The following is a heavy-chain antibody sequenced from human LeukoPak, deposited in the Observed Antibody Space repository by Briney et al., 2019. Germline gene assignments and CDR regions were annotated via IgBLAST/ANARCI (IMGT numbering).Heavy chain of an antibody. CDR3: ARVGYCGGDCYPFDY. CDR1: GGSISSYY. V-gene: IGHV4-4*07. Sequence: SETLSLTCTVSGGSISSYYWSWIRQPAGKGLEWIGRIYISGSTNYNPSLKSRVTMSVDTSRNSFSLELSSVIAADTAVYYCARVGYCGGDCYPFDYWGQGTLTTISS. J-gene: IGHJ4*02. D-gene: IGHD2-21*02. CDR2: IYISGST.